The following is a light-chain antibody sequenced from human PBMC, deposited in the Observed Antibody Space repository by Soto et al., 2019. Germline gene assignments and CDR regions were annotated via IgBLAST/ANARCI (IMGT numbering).Light chain of an antibody. CDR1: SSNIGTNY. CDR2: SND. V-gene: IGLV1-47*01. CDR3: AAWDDSLSGPL. J-gene: IGLJ2*01. Sequence: QSLLTQSPSASGTPGQRVIISCSGTSSNIGTNYVYWYQQLPGTAPKVLIYSNDKRPSGVPNRFSGSKSGTSASLAISGLRSEDEADYYCAAWDDSLSGPLFGGGTRSPS.